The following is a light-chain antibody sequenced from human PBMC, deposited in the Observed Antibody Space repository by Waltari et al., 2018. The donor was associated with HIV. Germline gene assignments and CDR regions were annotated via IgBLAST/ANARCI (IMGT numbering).Light chain of an antibody. V-gene: IGLV3-1*01. Sequence: SYELTQPPSMSVSPGQTAIIACSGDKLGDKYVCWYQQRPGQSTVMAMYQDTERPSGVPERFSGSISGDTASLTISGTQPLDEADYYCQVWDNNNAVFGGGTKLTVL. CDR3: QVWDNNNAV. CDR1: KLGDKY. CDR2: QDT. J-gene: IGLJ2*01.